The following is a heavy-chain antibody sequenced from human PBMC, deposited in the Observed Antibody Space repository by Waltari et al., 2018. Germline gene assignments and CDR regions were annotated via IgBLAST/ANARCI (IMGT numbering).Heavy chain of an antibody. J-gene: IGHJ5*02. CDR1: GGSVSRNRNF. CDR2: LYFIGNT. CDR3: ARVWGLLPGLSWFDP. V-gene: IGHV4-39*01. Sequence: QLQLQESGPGLVQPSETPSLTCTVSGGSVSRNRNFLGWFRQPPGKGLAWIGSLYFIGNTYYNPSLKSLVTISVDTSKNQFSLKLTSVTAADTAVYHCARVWGLLPGLSWFDPWGQGTLVTVSS. D-gene: IGHD3-16*01.